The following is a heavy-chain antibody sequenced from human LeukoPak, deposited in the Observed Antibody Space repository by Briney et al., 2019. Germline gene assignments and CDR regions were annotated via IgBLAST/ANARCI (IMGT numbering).Heavy chain of an antibody. CDR3: ARRPRNSGSDDGPSGLDY. CDR2: ITDSGST. J-gene: IGHJ4*02. V-gene: IGHV4-34*01. D-gene: IGHD1-26*01. CDR1: GESFSGYY. Sequence: SETLSLTCAVYGESFSGYYWSWIRQPPGKGLEWIGEITDSGSTNYNPSLKSRVTISVDTSKSQFSLKVSSVTAADTAVYYCARRPRNSGSDDGPSGLDYWGRGTLVTVSS.